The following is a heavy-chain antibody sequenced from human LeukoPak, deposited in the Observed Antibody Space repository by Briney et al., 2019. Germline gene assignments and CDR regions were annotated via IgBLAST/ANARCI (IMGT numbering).Heavy chain of an antibody. D-gene: IGHD6-19*01. CDR2: IYHSGST. Sequence: SETLSLTCTVSGGSISANVHYWGWIRQPPGKGLEWIGYIYHSGSTYYNPSLKSRVTISVDTSKNQFSLKLSSVTAADTAVYYCARGSIVGSGWYLYYFDYWGQGTLVTVSS. V-gene: IGHV4-39*07. CDR1: GGSISANVHY. J-gene: IGHJ4*02. CDR3: ARGSIVGSGWYLYYFDY.